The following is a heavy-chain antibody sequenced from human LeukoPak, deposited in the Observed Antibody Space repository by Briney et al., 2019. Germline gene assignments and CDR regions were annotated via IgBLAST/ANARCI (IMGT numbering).Heavy chain of an antibody. V-gene: IGHV3-23*01. CDR1: GFTVDSNY. CDR3: AKVGRGIVVVTAIDY. D-gene: IGHD2-21*02. J-gene: IGHJ4*02. CDR2: ISGSGGST. Sequence: QAGGSLRLSCAASGFTVDSNYLSWVRQAPGKGLEWVSAISGSGGSTYYADSVKGRFTISRDNSKNTLYLQMNSLRAEDTAVYYCAKVGRGIVVVTAIDYWGQGTLVTVSS.